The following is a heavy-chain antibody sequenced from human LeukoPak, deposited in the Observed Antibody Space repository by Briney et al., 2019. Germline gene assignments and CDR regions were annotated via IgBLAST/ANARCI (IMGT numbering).Heavy chain of an antibody. CDR1: GGSISSYY. J-gene: IGHJ6*03. Sequence: PSETLSLTCTVSGGSISSYYWSWIRQPAGKGLEWIGRIYTSGSTSNNPSLKSRVTMSVDTSKNQFSLKLSSVTAADAAVYYCARDAVTTYSRYFYYYMDVWGKGTTVTVSS. V-gene: IGHV4-4*07. CDR3: ARDAVTTYSRYFYYYMDV. D-gene: IGHD4-17*01. CDR2: IYTSGST.